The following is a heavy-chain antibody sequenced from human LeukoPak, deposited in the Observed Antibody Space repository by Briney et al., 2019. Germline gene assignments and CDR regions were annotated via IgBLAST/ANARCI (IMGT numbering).Heavy chain of an antibody. V-gene: IGHV5-51*01. CDR2: IYPGDSDN. Sequence: GESLKISCRGSGYSFSSDWIGWVRQMPGKGLEWMGIIYPGDSDNRYSPSFQGQVTISADKSISTAYLQWSSLKASDSAMYYCARMPYSYDSTGPIDCWGQGTLVTVSS. D-gene: IGHD3-22*01. J-gene: IGHJ4*02. CDR1: GYSFSSDW. CDR3: ARMPYSYDSTGPIDC.